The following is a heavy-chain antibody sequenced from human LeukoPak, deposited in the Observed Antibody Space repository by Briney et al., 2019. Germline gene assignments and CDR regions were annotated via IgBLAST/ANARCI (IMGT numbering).Heavy chain of an antibody. CDR2: ISSSSSYI. V-gene: IGHV3-21*01. J-gene: IGHJ5*02. CDR3: ARDLWFGEELDP. D-gene: IGHD3-10*01. CDR1: GFTFSSYS. Sequence: GGSLRLSCAASGFTFSSYSMIWVRQAPGKGLEWVSSISSSSSYIYYADSVKGRFTISRDNAKNALYLQMNSLRAEDTAVYYCARDLWFGEELDPWGQGTLVTVSS.